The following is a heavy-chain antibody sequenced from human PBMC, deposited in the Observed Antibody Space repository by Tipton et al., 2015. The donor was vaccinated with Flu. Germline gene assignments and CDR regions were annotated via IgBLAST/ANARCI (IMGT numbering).Heavy chain of an antibody. Sequence: SLRLSCAASGFTFSSYVMHWVRQAPGKGLEWVAVISYDGSNKYYADSVKGRFTISRDNSKNTLYLQMNSLRAEDTAVYYCARVISYYDSSGSRAFDYWGQGTLVTVSS. CDR2: ISYDGSNK. CDR3: ARVISYYDSSGSRAFDY. V-gene: IGHV3-30*04. CDR1: GFTFSSYV. D-gene: IGHD3-22*01. J-gene: IGHJ4*02.